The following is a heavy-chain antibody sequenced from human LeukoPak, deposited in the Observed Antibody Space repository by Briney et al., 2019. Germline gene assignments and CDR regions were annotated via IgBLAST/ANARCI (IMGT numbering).Heavy chain of an antibody. J-gene: IGHJ5*02. CDR2: IDDDGAGT. Sequence: PGGSLRLSCAASGFPFSGYWMHWVRQAPGKGLVCVSRIDDDGAGTTYADSVKGRFTISRDNAKNTLYLQMNSLRVEDTAVYYCARSASCYDAWGQGTLVTVSS. V-gene: IGHV3-74*01. D-gene: IGHD5-12*01. CDR1: GFPFSGYW. CDR3: ARSASCYDA.